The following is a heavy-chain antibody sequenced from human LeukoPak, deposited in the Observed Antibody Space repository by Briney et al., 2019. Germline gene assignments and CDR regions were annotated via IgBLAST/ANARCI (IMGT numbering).Heavy chain of an antibody. J-gene: IGHJ4*02. D-gene: IGHD5-12*01. CDR1: GFTFSSYG. CDR3: AKDIRGYSGYDLDY. V-gene: IGHV3-30*02. CDR2: IRYDGSNK. Sequence: PGGSLRLSCAASGFTFSSYGMHWVRQAPGKGLEWVAFIRYDGSNKYYADSVKGRYTISRDNSKNTLYLQMNSLRAEDTGVYYCAKDIRGYSGYDLDYWGQGTLVTVSS.